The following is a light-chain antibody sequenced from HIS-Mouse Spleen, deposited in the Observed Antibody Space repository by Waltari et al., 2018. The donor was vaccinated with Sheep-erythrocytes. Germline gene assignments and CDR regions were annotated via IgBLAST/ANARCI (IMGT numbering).Light chain of an antibody. Sequence: AIQMTQSPSSLSASVRARVTITCRASQGIRNDLGWYQQKPWKAPKLLIYAATSLQSGVPSRFSGSGSGTDFTLTISSLQPEDFATYYCLQDYNYPYTFGQGTKLEIK. CDR2: AAT. V-gene: IGKV1-6*01. J-gene: IGKJ2*01. CDR1: QGIRND. CDR3: LQDYNYPYT.